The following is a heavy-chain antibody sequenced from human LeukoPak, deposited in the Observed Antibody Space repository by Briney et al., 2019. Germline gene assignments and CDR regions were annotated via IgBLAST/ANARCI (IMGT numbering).Heavy chain of an antibody. CDR3: ARGGYYGDYAADFDP. J-gene: IGHJ5*02. CDR1: GYTFTGYY. Sequence: ASVKVSCKASGYTFTGYYMHWVRQAPGQGLEWMGWINPNSGGTNYAQKFQGRVTMTRDTSISTAYMELSRLRSDDTAVYYCARGGYYGDYAADFDPWGQGTLVTVSS. D-gene: IGHD4-17*01. CDR2: INPNSGGT. V-gene: IGHV1-2*02.